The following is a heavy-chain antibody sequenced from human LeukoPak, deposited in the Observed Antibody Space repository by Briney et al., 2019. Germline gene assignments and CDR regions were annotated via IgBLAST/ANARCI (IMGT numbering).Heavy chain of an antibody. CDR1: GGSISSGGYS. CDR3: ARHKVGSYGGNAEYFQH. J-gene: IGHJ1*01. V-gene: IGHV4-30-2*01. CDR2: IYHSGST. D-gene: IGHD4-23*01. Sequence: SETLSLTCAVSGGSISSGGYSWSWIRQPPGKGLEWIGYIYHSGSTYYNPSLKSRVTISVDRPKNQFSLKLSSVTAADTAVYYCARHKVGSYGGNAEYFQHWGQGTLVTVSS.